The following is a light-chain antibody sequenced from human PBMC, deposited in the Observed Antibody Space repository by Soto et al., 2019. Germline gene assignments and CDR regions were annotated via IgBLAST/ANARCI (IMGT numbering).Light chain of an antibody. CDR2: QTS. J-gene: IGKJ1*01. Sequence: ELVLTQPPATLSSFPGDRVTLSCRASQYINTRLAWYQHRPGQAPRLLIYQTSLRAAGIPARFSASGSGTDFTLTISDVQPEDFALYYCHQRQSWPRTFGQGTKVDIK. V-gene: IGKV3-11*01. CDR1: QYINTR. CDR3: HQRQSWPRT.